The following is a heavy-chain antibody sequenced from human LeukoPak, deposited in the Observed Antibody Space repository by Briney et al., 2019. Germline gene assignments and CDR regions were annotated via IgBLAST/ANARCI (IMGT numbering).Heavy chain of an antibody. J-gene: IGHJ4*02. CDR2: ISSNGGST. Sequence: GGSLRLSCAASGFTFSSYAMSWVRQAPGKGLEYVSAISSNGGSTYYANSVKGRFTISRDNSKNTLYLQMGSLRAEDMAVYYCAIHYSGYSSSWPLDYWGQGTLVTVSS. D-gene: IGHD6-13*01. V-gene: IGHV3-64*01. CDR1: GFTFSSYA. CDR3: AIHYSGYSSSWPLDY.